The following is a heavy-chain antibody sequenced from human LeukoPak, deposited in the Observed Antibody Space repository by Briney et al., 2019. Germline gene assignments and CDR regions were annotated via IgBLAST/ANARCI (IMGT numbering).Heavy chain of an antibody. CDR1: RGTFSSYA. Sequence: SVKVSCKASRGTFSSYAISWVRQAPGQGLEWMGGIIPIFGTANYAQKFQGRVTITADESTSTAYMELSSLRSEDTAVYYCARAYGPIAPPDYWGQGTLVTVSS. CDR3: ARAYGPIAPPDY. D-gene: IGHD3-10*01. J-gene: IGHJ4*02. V-gene: IGHV1-69*01. CDR2: IIPIFGTA.